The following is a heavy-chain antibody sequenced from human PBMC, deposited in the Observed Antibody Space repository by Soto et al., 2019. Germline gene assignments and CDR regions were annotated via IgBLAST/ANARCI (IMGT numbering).Heavy chain of an antibody. CDR2: ISYDGSNK. V-gene: IGHV3-30-3*01. D-gene: IGHD3-3*01. J-gene: IGHJ1*01. CDR3: AREPMAYYDFWSGYYTEYFQH. Sequence: QVQLVESGGGVVQPGRSLRLSCAASGFTFSSYAMHWVRQAPGKGLEWVAVISYDGSNKYYADSVKGRFTISRDNSKNTLYLQMNSLRAEDTAVYYCAREPMAYYDFWSGYYTEYFQHWGQGTLVTVSS. CDR1: GFTFSSYA.